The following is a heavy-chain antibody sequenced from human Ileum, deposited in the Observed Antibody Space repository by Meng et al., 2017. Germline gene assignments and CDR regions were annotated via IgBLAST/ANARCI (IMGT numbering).Heavy chain of an antibody. D-gene: IGHD3-10*01. Sequence: QLHLETVWVEVNRPGAQVKVSVKDTGYTLTRYDINWVRQASGQGLEWMGWMNPNSGNTGYAQKFQGRVTMTRTTSISTAYMELSSLRSEDTAVYYCARIGGSRGVYYGSVAFDYWGQGTLVTVSS. CDR2: MNPNSGNT. J-gene: IGHJ4*02. CDR3: ARIGGSRGVYYGSVAFDY. CDR1: GYTLTRYD. V-gene: IGHV1-8*01.